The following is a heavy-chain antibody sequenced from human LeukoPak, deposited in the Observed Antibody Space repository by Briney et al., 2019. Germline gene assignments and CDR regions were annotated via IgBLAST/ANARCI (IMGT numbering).Heavy chain of an antibody. CDR2: ISSSSSYI. D-gene: IGHD1-1*01. Sequence: GGSLRLSCAASGFTFSSYSMNWVRQAPGKGLEWVSSISSSSSYIYYADSVKGRFTISRDNAKNSLYLQMNSLRAEDTAVYYCARDRGNYYGDYWGQGTLVTVSS. CDR3: ARDRGNYYGDY. V-gene: IGHV3-21*01. J-gene: IGHJ4*02. CDR1: GFTFSSYS.